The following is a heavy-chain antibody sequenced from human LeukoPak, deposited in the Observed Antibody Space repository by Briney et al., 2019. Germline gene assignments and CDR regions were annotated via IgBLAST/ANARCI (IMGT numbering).Heavy chain of an antibody. CDR2: IYYSGST. CDR1: GGSISSYY. J-gene: IGHJ4*02. D-gene: IGHD3-22*01. CDR3: ARVPYYDSSGPNY. V-gene: IGHV4-59*01. Sequence: SETLSLTCTVSGGSISSYYWSWIRQPPGKGLEWIGYIYYSGSTNYNPSLKSRVTISVDTSKNQFSLKLSSVTAADTAVYYCARVPYYDSSGPNYWGQGTLVTVSS.